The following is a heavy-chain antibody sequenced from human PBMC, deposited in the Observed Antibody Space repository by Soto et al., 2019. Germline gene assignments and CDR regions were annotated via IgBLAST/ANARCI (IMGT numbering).Heavy chain of an antibody. CDR1: GYTFTSYG. CDR2: ISAYNGNT. CDR3: ARESVRYFDWSYPGFDY. V-gene: IGHV1-18*04. Sequence: ASVKVSCKASGYTFTSYGISWVRQAPGQGLEWMGWISAYNGNTNYAQKLQGRVTMTTDTSTSTAYMELSRLRSDDTAVYYCARESVRYFDWSYPGFDYWGQGTLVTVSS. D-gene: IGHD3-9*01. J-gene: IGHJ4*02.